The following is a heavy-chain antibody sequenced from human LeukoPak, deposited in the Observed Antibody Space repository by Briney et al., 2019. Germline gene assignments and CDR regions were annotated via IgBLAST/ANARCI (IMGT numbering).Heavy chain of an antibody. J-gene: IGHJ4*02. V-gene: IGHV1-24*01. Sequence: ASVKVSCKVSGYTLTELSMHWVRQAPGKGLEWMGGFDPEDGETIYAQKFQGRVTMTEDRSTETAYMELSSLRSEDTAVYYCAFSGYSYGYSFDYWGQGTLVTVSS. CDR2: FDPEDGET. CDR1: GYTLTELS. D-gene: IGHD5-18*01. CDR3: AFSGYSYGYSFDY.